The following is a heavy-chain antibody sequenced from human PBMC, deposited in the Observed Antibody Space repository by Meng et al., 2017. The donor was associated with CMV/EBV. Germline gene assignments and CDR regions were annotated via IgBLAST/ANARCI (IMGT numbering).Heavy chain of an antibody. J-gene: IGHJ4*02. Sequence: GSLRLSCTVSGGSISSSSYYWGWIRQPPGKRLEWIGSIYYSGSTYYNPSLKSRVTISVDTSKNQFSLKLSSVTAADTAVYYCARHLELGLFDYWGQGTLVTVSS. V-gene: IGHV4-39*01. CDR1: GGSISSSSYY. CDR2: IYYSGST. CDR3: ARHLELGLFDY. D-gene: IGHD7-27*01.